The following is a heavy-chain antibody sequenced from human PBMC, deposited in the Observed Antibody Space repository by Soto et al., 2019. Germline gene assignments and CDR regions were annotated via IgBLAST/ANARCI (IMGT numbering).Heavy chain of an antibody. Sequence: GGSLRVSCAAAGVIFSNYDMGWIRQARGKGLEGVATISGSGGSTYYGDSVKGRFTISSDSSKSTLHLQMNSPRAEDTAVYYCAREGRWLREGVDYWGQGTLVTVSS. D-gene: IGHD5-12*01. CDR1: GVIFSNYD. V-gene: IGHV3-23*01. CDR2: ISGSGGST. CDR3: AREGRWLREGVDY. J-gene: IGHJ4*02.